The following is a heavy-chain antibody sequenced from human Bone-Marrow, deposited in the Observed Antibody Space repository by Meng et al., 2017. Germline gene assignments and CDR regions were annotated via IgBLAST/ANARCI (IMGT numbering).Heavy chain of an antibody. Sequence: ASVKVSCKACGYTFTSYAMHWVRQAPGQRLEWMGWINAGNCNTKYSQKFQGRVTITRYTSASTAYMELSSLSSEDTAVYYCASAESGGSSFASEGEFDIWGQGTLVTVSS. V-gene: IGHV1-3*01. D-gene: IGHD6-6*01. J-gene: IGHJ3*02. CDR3: ASAESGGSSFASEGEFDI. CDR2: INAGNCNT. CDR1: GYTFTSYA.